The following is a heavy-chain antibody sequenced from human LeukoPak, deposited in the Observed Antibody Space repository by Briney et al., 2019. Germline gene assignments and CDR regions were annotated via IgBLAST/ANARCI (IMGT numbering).Heavy chain of an antibody. Sequence: PGGSLRLSCEASGFTFRSYSMSWVRQAPGKGLEWVSAISGGGSAFYADSVKGRFTISRDNSKNTLYLQMNSLRAEDTAVYHCAKDQLPTYYDFWSGPGGFDYWGQGTLVTVSS. CDR3: AKDQLPTYYDFWSGPGGFDY. CDR2: ISGGGSA. D-gene: IGHD3-3*01. CDR1: GFTFRSYS. J-gene: IGHJ4*02. V-gene: IGHV3-23*01.